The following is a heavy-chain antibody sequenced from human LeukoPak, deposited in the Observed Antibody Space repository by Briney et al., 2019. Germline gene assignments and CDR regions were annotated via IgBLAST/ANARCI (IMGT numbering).Heavy chain of an antibody. D-gene: IGHD6-13*01. V-gene: IGHV3-64D*06. J-gene: IGHJ4*02. CDR1: GFTFSSYV. CDR3: VKSPSSSWYGPFDY. CDR2: SGNGGST. Sequence: GGSLRLSCSASGFTFSSYVMHWSARLQGRDWNMFQLSGNGGSTYYADSVKGRFTISRDNSKNTLFLQMSSLRVEDTAVYYCVKSPSSSWYGPFDYWGQGTLVTVSS.